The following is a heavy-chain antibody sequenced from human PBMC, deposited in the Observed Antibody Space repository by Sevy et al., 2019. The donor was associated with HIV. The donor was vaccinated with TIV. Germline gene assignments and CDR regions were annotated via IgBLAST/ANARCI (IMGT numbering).Heavy chain of an antibody. CDR2: ISSGSTYT. CDR1: GFTFSDYY. Sequence: GGSLRLSCAASGFTFSDYYMSWIRQAPGKGLEWVSDISSGSTYTNYANSVKGRFTISRDNAKNSLCLQMNSLTVEDTAVYYCARDRRNYAGQYFDYWGQGTLVTVSS. J-gene: IGHJ4*02. V-gene: IGHV3-11*06. CDR3: ARDRRNYAGQYFDY. D-gene: IGHD3-16*01.